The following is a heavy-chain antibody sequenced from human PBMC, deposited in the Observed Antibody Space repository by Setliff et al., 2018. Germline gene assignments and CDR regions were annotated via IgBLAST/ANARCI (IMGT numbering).Heavy chain of an antibody. D-gene: IGHD6-13*01. J-gene: IGHJ4*02. V-gene: IGHV1-46*01. Sequence: GASVKVSCKAAGYTLSRHYMHWVRQAPGQGLEWVGIINPGGGSASIVEKFQGRVTMTSDTSTSTVYLDLSGLTSEDTAVYYCGRAGVAAADRKGLLDYWGQGTLVTVSS. CDR2: INPGGGSA. CDR1: GYTLSRHY. CDR3: GRAGVAAADRKGLLDY.